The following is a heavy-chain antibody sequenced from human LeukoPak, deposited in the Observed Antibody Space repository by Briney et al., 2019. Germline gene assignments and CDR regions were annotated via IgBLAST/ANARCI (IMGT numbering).Heavy chain of an antibody. Sequence: GGSLRLSCAASGLTFNNYALTWIRQAPGKGLEWVSSISGRGGNTYYADSVKGRFTISRDDSKNTLFLQMNSLRAEDTAVYYCARHNTFDYWGQGTLVSVSS. V-gene: IGHV3-23*01. J-gene: IGHJ4*02. CDR1: GLTFNNYA. CDR2: ISGRGGNT. D-gene: IGHD2/OR15-2a*01. CDR3: ARHNTFDY.